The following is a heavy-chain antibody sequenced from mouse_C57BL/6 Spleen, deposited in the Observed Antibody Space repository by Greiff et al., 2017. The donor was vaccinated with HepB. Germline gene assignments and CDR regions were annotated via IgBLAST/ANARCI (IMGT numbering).Heavy chain of an antibody. J-gene: IGHJ3*01. V-gene: IGHV1-69*01. D-gene: IGHD1-1*01. CDR2: IDPSDSYT. Sequence: QVQLQQPGAELVMPGASVKLSCKASGYTFTSYWMHWVKQRPGQGLEWIGEIDPSDSYTNYNQKFKGKSTLTVDKSSSTAYMQLSSLTSEDSAVYYCARGLRSLAWFAYWGQGTLVTVSA. CDR3: ARGLRSLAWFAY. CDR1: GYTFTSYW.